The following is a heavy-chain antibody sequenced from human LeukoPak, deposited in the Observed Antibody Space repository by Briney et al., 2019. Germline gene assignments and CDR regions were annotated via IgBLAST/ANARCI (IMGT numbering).Heavy chain of an antibody. CDR1: GYTFTNYD. V-gene: IGHV1-8*01. CDR3: ARNPAASGSFEY. J-gene: IGHJ4*02. Sequence: ASVKVSSKASGYTFTNYDINWVRQATGQGLEWMGWMNPNSGNTGYAQRFQGRVTMTRDTSTGTAYMDLSSLTSEDTAVYYCARNPAASGSFEYWGQGTLVTVSS. D-gene: IGHD3-10*01. CDR2: MNPNSGNT.